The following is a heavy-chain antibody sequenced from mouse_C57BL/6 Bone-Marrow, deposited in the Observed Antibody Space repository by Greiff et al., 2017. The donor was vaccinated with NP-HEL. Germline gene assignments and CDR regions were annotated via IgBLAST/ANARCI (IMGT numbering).Heavy chain of an antibody. CDR3: ASYDEGYAMDY. Sequence: SGPVLVKPGASVKMSCKASGYTFTDYYMNWVKQSHGKSLEWIGVINPYNGGTSYNQKFKGKATLTVDKSSSTAYMELNSLTSEDSAVYYCASYDEGYAMDYWGQGTSVTVSS. CDR1: GYTFTDYY. V-gene: IGHV1-19*01. D-gene: IGHD2-12*01. CDR2: INPYNGGT. J-gene: IGHJ4*01.